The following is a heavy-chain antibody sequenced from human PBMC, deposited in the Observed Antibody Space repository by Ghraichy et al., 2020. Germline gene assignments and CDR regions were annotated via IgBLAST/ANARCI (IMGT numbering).Heavy chain of an antibody. CDR1: GGSFSGYY. V-gene: IGHV4-34*01. D-gene: IGHD4-17*01. J-gene: IGHJ4*02. Sequence: SETLSLTCAVYGGSFSGYYWSWIRQPPGKGLEWIGEINHSGSTNYNPSLKSRVTISVDTSKNQFSLKLSSVTAADTAVYYCARGGERTVTSFFDYWGQGTLVTVSS. CDR2: INHSGST. CDR3: ARGGERTVTSFFDY.